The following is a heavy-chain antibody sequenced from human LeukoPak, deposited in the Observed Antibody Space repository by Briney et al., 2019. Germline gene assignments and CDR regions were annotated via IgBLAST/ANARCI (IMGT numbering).Heavy chain of an antibody. CDR2: IKQDESEK. Sequence: PGGSLRLSCAASRFTFSSHWMGWVRQAPGKGLEWVGNIKQDESEKSYVDSVKGRFTIARDNAKNSLYLKMNSLRAEDTGVYYCARMDSKWFGESFFDYWGQGTLVTVSS. V-gene: IGHV3-7*01. D-gene: IGHD3-10*01. J-gene: IGHJ4*02. CDR3: ARMDSKWFGESFFDY. CDR1: RFTFSSHW.